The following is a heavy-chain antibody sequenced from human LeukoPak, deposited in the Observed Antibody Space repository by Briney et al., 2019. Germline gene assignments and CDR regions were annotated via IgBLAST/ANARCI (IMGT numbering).Heavy chain of an antibody. Sequence: PGRSLRLSCAASGFTFDDYAMHWVRQAPGKGLEWVSGISWNSGSIGYADSVKGRFTISRDNAKNSLYLQMNSLRAEDTALYYCAKDDRWRAVAGTPQAAFDIWGQGTMVTVSS. CDR3: AKDDRWRAVAGTPQAAFDI. D-gene: IGHD6-19*01. CDR1: GFTFDDYA. J-gene: IGHJ3*02. CDR2: ISWNSGSI. V-gene: IGHV3-9*01.